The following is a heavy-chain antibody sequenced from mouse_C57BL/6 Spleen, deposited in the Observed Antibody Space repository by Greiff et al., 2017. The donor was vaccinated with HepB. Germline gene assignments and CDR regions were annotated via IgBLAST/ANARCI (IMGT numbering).Heavy chain of an antibody. D-gene: IGHD1-1*01. Sequence: EVQRVESGGGLVKPGGSLKLSCAASGFTFSSYTMSWVRQTPEKRLEWVATISGGGGNTHYPDSVKGRFTISRDNAKNTLYLQMSSLRSEDTALYYCARDYYGTSFAYWGQGTLVTVSA. CDR1: GFTFSSYT. V-gene: IGHV5-9*01. CDR3: ARDYYGTSFAY. CDR2: ISGGGGNT. J-gene: IGHJ3*01.